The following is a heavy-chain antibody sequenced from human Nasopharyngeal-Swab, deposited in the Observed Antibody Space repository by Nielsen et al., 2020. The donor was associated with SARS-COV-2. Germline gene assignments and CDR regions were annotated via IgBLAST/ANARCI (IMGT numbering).Heavy chain of an antibody. Sequence: MRQRPGQGLEWIGSIYYSGSTYYNPSLKSRVTISVDTSKNRFSLKLSSVTAADTAVYYCARHVSSSWYAAVAGIRAFDYWGQGTLVTVSS. D-gene: IGHD6-13*01. CDR3: ARHVSSSWYAAVAGIRAFDY. CDR2: IYYSGST. J-gene: IGHJ4*02. V-gene: IGHV4-39*01.